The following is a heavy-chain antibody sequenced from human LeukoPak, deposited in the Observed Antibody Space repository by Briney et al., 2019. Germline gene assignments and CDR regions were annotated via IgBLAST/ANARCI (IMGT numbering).Heavy chain of an antibody. CDR1: GFTFSSYG. CDR2: ISYDGSNK. D-gene: IGHD3-22*01. V-gene: IGHV3-30*03. CDR3: ASGVYYDSSGYYSDDY. J-gene: IGHJ4*02. Sequence: GGSLRLSCAASGFTFSSYGMHWVRQAPGKGLEWVAVISYDGSNKYYADSVKGRFTISRDNSKNTLYLQMNSLRAEDTAVYYCASGVYYDSSGYYSDDYWGQGTLVTVSS.